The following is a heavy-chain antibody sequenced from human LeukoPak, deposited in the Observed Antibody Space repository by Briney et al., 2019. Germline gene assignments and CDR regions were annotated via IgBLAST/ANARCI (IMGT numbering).Heavy chain of an antibody. V-gene: IGHV3-30*18. Sequence: GGSLRLSCAASGFTFSTYGMHWVRQAPGKGLEWVAVISYDRSNKYHVDSVKGRFTVSRDNSKNTLYLQMNSLRAEDTAVYYCVKGLLRYCGGGSCPGMDVWGQGTTVTVSS. CDR2: ISYDRSNK. CDR1: GFTFSTYG. D-gene: IGHD2-15*01. CDR3: VKGLLRYCGGGSCPGMDV. J-gene: IGHJ6*02.